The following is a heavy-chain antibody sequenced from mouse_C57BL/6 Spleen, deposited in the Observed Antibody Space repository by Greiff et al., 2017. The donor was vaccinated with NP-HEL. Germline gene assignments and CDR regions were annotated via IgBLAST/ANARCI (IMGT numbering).Heavy chain of an antibody. CDR1: GFTFSSYA. Sequence: EVQRVESGGGLVKPGGSLKLSCAASGFTFSSYAMSWVRQTPEKRLEWVATISDGGSYTYYPDNVKGRFTISRDNAKNNLYLQMSHLKSEDTAMYYCARDKGYGSTLYAMDYWGQGTSVTVSS. CDR2: ISDGGSYT. V-gene: IGHV5-4*01. D-gene: IGHD1-1*01. CDR3: ARDKGYGSTLYAMDY. J-gene: IGHJ4*01.